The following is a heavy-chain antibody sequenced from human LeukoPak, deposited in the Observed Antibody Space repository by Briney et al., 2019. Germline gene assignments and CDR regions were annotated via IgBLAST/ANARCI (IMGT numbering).Heavy chain of an antibody. Sequence: SLTLSLTCTVSGGSVRPYYWNWIRQPPAKGLEWIGYIYDSGSTNYHPSLKSRVTISVDTSKNQVSLQLTSVTAADTAVYYCASSSGWPPSLDHWGQGTLVTVSS. D-gene: IGHD6-19*01. CDR1: GGSVRPYY. V-gene: IGHV4-59*02. CDR2: IYDSGST. CDR3: ASSSGWPPSLDH. J-gene: IGHJ4*02.